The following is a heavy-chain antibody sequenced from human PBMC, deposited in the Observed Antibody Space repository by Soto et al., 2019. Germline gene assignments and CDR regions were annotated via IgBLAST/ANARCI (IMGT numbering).Heavy chain of an antibody. V-gene: IGHV4-61*05. CDR3: AKNWNWGSLVH. J-gene: IGHJ4*02. Sequence: SETLSLTCTVSGGSISSSSYYWGWIRQPPGKGLEWIGEIYHSGTTNYNPSLKSRVTISVDKSKNQYSLKIISVTAADTAVYYCAKNWNWGSLVHWGQGTLVTVSS. CDR2: IYHSGTT. CDR1: GGSISSSSYY. D-gene: IGHD7-27*01.